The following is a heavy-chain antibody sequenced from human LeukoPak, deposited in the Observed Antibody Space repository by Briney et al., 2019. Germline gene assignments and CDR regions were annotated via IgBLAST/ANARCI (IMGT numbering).Heavy chain of an antibody. J-gene: IGHJ4*02. Sequence: PGGSLRLSCAASGFTVSSNYMSWVRQAPGKGLEWVAVIYSGGSTYYAGSVEGRFTISRHNSKNTLYLQMNSLRSEDTAVYYCARGFAVVTPDYWGQGTLVTVSS. CDR2: IYSGGST. V-gene: IGHV3-53*04. CDR1: GFTVSSNY. D-gene: IGHD4-23*01. CDR3: ARGFAVVTPDY.